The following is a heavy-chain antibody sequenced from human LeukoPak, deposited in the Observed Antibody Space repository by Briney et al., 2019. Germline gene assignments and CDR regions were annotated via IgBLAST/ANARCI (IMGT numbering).Heavy chain of an antibody. Sequence: SETLSLTCTVSGGSISSYYWSWIRQPPGKGLEWIGYIYYSGSTNYNPSLKSRVTISVDTSKNQFSLKLSSVTAADTAVYYCARDVGDGMDVWGKGTTVTVSP. V-gene: IGHV4-59*01. CDR3: ARDVGDGMDV. CDR1: GGSISSYY. D-gene: IGHD1-26*01. CDR2: IYYSGST. J-gene: IGHJ6*04.